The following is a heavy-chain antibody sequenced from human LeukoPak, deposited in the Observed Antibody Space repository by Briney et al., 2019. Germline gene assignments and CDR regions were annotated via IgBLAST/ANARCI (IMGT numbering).Heavy chain of an antibody. Sequence: KSSQTLSLTCTVSGGSISSSPYYWSWFRQRPGKGLEWMGYISYSGSTSYNPSLESRLAISADTSTNLLSLRLNSVTDADTAVYYCAGAPNQDFFDYWGQGTLVTVSS. CDR1: GGSISSSPYY. D-gene: IGHD3-3*01. J-gene: IGHJ4*02. V-gene: IGHV4-31*03. CDR2: ISYSGST. CDR3: AGAPNQDFFDY.